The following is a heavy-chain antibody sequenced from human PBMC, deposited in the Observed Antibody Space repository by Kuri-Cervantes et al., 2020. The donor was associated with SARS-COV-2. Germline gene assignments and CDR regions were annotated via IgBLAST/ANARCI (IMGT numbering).Heavy chain of an antibody. CDR2: INWDGAET. Sequence: GESLKISCEVSGFLFSASAIHWVRQVPGKGLEWVALINWDGAETYYRDSVKCRFTISRDNNRSSLYLQMNSLRPEDTAFYFCVKDKGAVGYYFDYWGKGTLVTVSS. J-gene: IGHJ4*02. D-gene: IGHD1-26*01. CDR3: VKDKGAVGYYFDY. V-gene: IGHV3-43D*03. CDR1: GFLFSASA.